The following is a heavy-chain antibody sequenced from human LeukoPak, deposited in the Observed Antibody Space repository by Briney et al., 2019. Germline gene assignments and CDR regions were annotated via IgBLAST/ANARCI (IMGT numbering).Heavy chain of an antibody. CDR1: GFTFSSYG. CDR3: AKDRAMIVVVIGGLDY. J-gene: IGHJ4*02. D-gene: IGHD3-22*01. V-gene: IGHV3-30*02. CDR2: IRYDGSNK. Sequence: GGSLRLSCAASGFTFSSYGMHWVRQAPGKGLEWVAFIRYDGSNKCYADSVKGRFTISRDNSKNTLYLQMNSLRAEDTAVYYCAKDRAMIVVVIGGLDYWGQGTLVTVSS.